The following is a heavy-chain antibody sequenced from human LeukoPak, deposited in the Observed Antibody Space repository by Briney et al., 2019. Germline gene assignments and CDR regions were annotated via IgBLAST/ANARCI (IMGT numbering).Heavy chain of an antibody. D-gene: IGHD3-9*01. Sequence: GGSLRLSCAASGFTFSSYGMSWVRQAPGKGLEWVSAISGSGGSTYYADSVKGRFTISRDNSKNTLYLKMNSLRAEDTAVYYCAIDGHYDILTGNILPSDFWGQGTLVTVSS. CDR3: AIDGHYDILTGNILPSDF. V-gene: IGHV3-23*01. J-gene: IGHJ4*02. CDR1: GFTFSSYG. CDR2: ISGSGGST.